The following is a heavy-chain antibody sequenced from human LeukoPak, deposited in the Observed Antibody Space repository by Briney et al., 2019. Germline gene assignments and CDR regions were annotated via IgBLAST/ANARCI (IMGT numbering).Heavy chain of an antibody. CDR2: INPNSGGT. CDR3: ACIYTAMAEPFDY. V-gene: IGHV1-2*02. CDR1: GYTFTGYY. D-gene: IGHD5-18*01. J-gene: IGHJ4*02. Sequence: VSVKVSCKASGYTFTGYYMHWVRQAPGQGLEWMGWINPNSGGTNYAQKFQGRVTMTRDTSISTAYMELSRLRSDDTAVYYCACIYTAMAEPFDYWGQGTLVTVSS.